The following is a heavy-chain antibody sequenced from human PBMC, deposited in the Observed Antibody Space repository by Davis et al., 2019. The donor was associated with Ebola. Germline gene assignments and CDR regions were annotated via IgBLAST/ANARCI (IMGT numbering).Heavy chain of an antibody. D-gene: IGHD3-10*01. V-gene: IGHV4-39*01. J-gene: IGHJ5*02. Sequence: PSETLSLTCTVSGGSISSSSYYWGWIRQPPGKGLEWIGSIYYSGSTYYNPSLKSRVTISVDTSKNQFSLKLSSVTAADTAVYYCARFGPEKRPRYNWFDPWGQGTLVTVSS. CDR1: GGSISSSSYY. CDR3: ARFGPEKRPRYNWFDP. CDR2: IYYSGST.